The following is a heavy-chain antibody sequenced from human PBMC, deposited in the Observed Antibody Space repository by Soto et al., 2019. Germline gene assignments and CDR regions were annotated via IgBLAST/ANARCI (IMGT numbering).Heavy chain of an antibody. CDR3: AKGGSAALIAPSGRDNWFDP. J-gene: IGHJ5*02. CDR1: GFAFDDYV. CDR2: ITWNGGTI. V-gene: IGHV3-9*01. D-gene: IGHD6-13*01. Sequence: GGSLRLSCAASGFAFDDYVMHWVRQPPGRGLEWVSGITWNGGTIRYVDSVKGRFTISRDNAENSLYLQMNSLRPEDTAVYYCAKGGSAALIAPSGRDNWFDPRGQGTQVTVS.